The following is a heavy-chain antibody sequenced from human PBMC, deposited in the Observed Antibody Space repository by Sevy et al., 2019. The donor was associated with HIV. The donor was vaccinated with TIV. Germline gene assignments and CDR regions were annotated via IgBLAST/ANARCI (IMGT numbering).Heavy chain of an antibody. CDR1: GFIFKSYG. V-gene: IGHV3-30*02. CDR2: IRNDGSTK. Sequence: GESLKISCAASGFIFKSYGMHWVRQAPGKGLEWVTFIRNDGSTKYYADSVRGRSTASRDNSKNTLYLQMNSLRPEDTAVYYCVKGPHPAVTTSYALDVWGQGTTVTVSS. CDR3: VKGPHPAVTTSYALDV. J-gene: IGHJ6*02. D-gene: IGHD4-17*01.